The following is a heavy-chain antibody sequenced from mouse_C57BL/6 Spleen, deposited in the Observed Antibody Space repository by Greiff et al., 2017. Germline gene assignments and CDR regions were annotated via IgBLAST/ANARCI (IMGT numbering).Heavy chain of an antibody. CDR3: VTGGYYGSSWYFDV. V-gene: IGHV1-82*01. Sequence: QVQLQQSGPELVKPGASVKISCKASGYAFSSSWMNWVKQRPGKGLEWIGRIYPGDGDTNYNGKFKGKATLTADNSSSTAYMQLSSLTSEDSAVYFCVTGGYYGSSWYFDVWGTGTTVTVSS. CDR2: IYPGDGDT. J-gene: IGHJ1*03. CDR1: GYAFSSSW. D-gene: IGHD1-1*01.